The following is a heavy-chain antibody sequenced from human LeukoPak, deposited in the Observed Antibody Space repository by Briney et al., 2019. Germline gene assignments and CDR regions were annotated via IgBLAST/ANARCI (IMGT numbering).Heavy chain of an antibody. CDR1: GFTFSSYE. Sequence: PGGSLRLSCAASGFTFSSYEMNWVRQASGKGLEWVGHIRSKASNYATTYAASVKGRFTISRDDSKNTAYLQINSLKTEDTAIYYCTRHERDCSGGRCSDYWGQGTPVTVSS. V-gene: IGHV3-73*01. CDR2: IRSKASNYAT. J-gene: IGHJ4*02. D-gene: IGHD2-15*01. CDR3: TRHERDCSGGRCSDY.